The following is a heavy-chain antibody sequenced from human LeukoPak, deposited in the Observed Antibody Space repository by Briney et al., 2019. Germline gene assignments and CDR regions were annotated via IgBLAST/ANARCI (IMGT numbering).Heavy chain of an antibody. V-gene: IGHV3-66*01. CDR2: IYSGGRS. CDR3: ARESNSGYYLSY. J-gene: IGHJ4*02. CDR1: GFTVSSNY. Sequence: GGSLRLSCAASGFTVSSNYMSWVRQAPGKGLEWVSVIYSGGRSYYADSVKGRFTISRDNSKNTLYLQMNSLRAEDTAVYYCARESNSGYYLSYWGQGTLVTVSS. D-gene: IGHD3-22*01.